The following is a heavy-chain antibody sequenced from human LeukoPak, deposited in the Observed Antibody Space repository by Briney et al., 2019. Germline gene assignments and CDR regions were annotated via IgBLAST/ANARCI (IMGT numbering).Heavy chain of an antibody. V-gene: IGHV3-30-3*01. D-gene: IGHD3-10*01. CDR3: ARPTKGFGGLLYYYCGMDV. J-gene: IGHJ6*02. CDR1: GFTFSSYA. CDR2: ISYDGSNK. Sequence: PGRSLRLSCAASGFTFSSYAMHWVRQAPGKGLEWVAVISYDGSNKYYADSVKGRFTISRDNSKNTLYLQMNSLRAEDTAVYYCARPTKGFGGLLYYYCGMDVWGQGTTVTVSS.